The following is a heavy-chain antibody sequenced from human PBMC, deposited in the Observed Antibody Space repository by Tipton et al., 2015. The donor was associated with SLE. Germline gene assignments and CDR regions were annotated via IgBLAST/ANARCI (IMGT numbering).Heavy chain of an antibody. CDR2: IYYSETT. Sequence: LRLSCTVSGGSISNYFWIWIRQPPGRGLEYIGYIYYSETTNYNPSLKSRVAISVDTSKNQFSLKLSSVTTADTAMYYCARAPPAPLLQYSRPAFDIWGQGTMVTVSS. J-gene: IGHJ3*02. CDR1: GGSISNYF. V-gene: IGHV4-59*01. CDR3: ARAPPAPLLQYSRPAFDI. D-gene: IGHD5-24*01.